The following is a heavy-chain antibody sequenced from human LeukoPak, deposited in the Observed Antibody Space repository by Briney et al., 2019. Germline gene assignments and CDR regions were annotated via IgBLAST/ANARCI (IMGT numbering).Heavy chain of an antibody. V-gene: IGHV3-48*02. Sequence: GGSLRLSCAASGFTFSSYSMNWVRQAPGKGLEWVSYISSSSSTIYYADSVKGRFNISRDNAKNSLYLQMNSLRDEDTAVYYCARTPSGYSGYDLGDWFDPWGQGTLVTVSS. D-gene: IGHD5-12*01. J-gene: IGHJ5*02. CDR2: ISSSSSTI. CDR3: ARTPSGYSGYDLGDWFDP. CDR1: GFTFSSYS.